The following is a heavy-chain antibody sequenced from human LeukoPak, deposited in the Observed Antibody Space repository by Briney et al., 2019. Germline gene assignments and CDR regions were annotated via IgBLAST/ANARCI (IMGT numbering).Heavy chain of an antibody. CDR2: IWYDGSNQ. CDR3: ARGGVCSSTSCYNDY. D-gene: IGHD2-2*01. J-gene: IGHJ4*02. CDR1: GFTFSTYG. V-gene: IGHV3-33*01. Sequence: GRSLRLSCAASGFTFSTYGVHWVRQAPGKGLEWVAVIWYDGSNQYYADWVKGRFTISRDNSKNTLFLQMNSLRAEDAAVYYCARGGVCSSTSCYNDYWGQGTLVTVSS.